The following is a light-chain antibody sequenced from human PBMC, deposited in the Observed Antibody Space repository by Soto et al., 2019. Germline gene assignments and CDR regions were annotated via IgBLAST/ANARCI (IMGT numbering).Light chain of an antibody. CDR3: QHLNTYHRT. CDR1: QGISSY. V-gene: IGKV1-9*01. Sequence: DIQLTQSPSFLSASVGDRVTITCRASQGISSYLAWYQQPPGKAPKLLIYGASTLQRGVSSRFSSSGSGTDFTLTISSLQPEDFATYYCQHLNTYHRTFGRWTKLEVK. CDR2: GAS. J-gene: IGKJ2*01.